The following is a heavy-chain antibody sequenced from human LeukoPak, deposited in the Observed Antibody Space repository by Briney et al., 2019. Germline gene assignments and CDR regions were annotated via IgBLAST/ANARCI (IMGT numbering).Heavy chain of an antibody. V-gene: IGHV4-39*07. CDR3: ARGQYYYDSSGQDAFDI. CDR1: GGSISSSSYY. Sequence: SETLSLTCTVSGGSISSSSYYWGWIRQPPGKGLEWIGRIYTSGSTNYNPSLKSRVTMSVDTSKNQFSLKLSSVTAADTAVYYCARGQYYYDSSGQDAFDIWGQGTMVTVSS. CDR2: IYTSGST. J-gene: IGHJ3*02. D-gene: IGHD3-22*01.